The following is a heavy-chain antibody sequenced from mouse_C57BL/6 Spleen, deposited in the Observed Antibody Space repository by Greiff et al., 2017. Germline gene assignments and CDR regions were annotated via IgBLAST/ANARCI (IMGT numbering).Heavy chain of an antibody. Sequence: VQLQQSGAELVKPGASVKISCKASGYAFSSYWMNWVKQRPGKGLEWIGQIYPGDGDTNYNGKFKGKATLTADKSSSTAYMQLSSLTSEDSAVYFCARGNWDKVAWFAYWGQGTLVTVSA. CDR2: IYPGDGDT. V-gene: IGHV1-80*01. D-gene: IGHD4-1*01. J-gene: IGHJ3*01. CDR3: ARGNWDKVAWFAY. CDR1: GYAFSSYW.